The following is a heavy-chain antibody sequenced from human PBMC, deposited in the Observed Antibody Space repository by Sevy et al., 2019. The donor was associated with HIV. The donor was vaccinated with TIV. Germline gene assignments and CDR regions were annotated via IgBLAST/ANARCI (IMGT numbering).Heavy chain of an antibody. V-gene: IGHV4-4*02. J-gene: IGHJ6*03. CDR3: ARGIAVFPYYYYMDV. D-gene: IGHD6-19*01. Sequence: SETLSLTCAVSGGSISSSNWWSWVRQPPGKGLEWIGEIYRSGSTNYNPSLKSRVTISVDKSKNQFSLKLSSVTAADMAVYYCARGIAVFPYYYYMDVWGKGTTVTVSS. CDR1: GGSISSSNW. CDR2: IYRSGST.